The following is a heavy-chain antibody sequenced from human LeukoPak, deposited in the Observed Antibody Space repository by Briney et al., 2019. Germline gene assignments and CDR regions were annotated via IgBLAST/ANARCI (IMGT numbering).Heavy chain of an antibody. CDR2: INTDGSTT. CDR3: ARGTTVKRNALDI. V-gene: IGHV3-74*01. CDR1: GFTFSSYS. D-gene: IGHD4-17*01. J-gene: IGHJ3*02. Sequence: GGSLRLSCAASGFTFSSYSMNWVRQAPGKGLVWVSRINTDGSTTHYAESVKGRFTISRDNAKNTLYLQMDSLRDDDTAVYYCARGTTVKRNALDIWGQGTMVTVSS.